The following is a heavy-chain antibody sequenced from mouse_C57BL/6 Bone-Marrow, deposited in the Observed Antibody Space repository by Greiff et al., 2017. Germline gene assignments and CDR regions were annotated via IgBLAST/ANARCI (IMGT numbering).Heavy chain of an antibody. J-gene: IGHJ1*03. CDR3: TTYGYDGPCWYFDV. CDR2: IDTENGDT. V-gene: IGHV14-4*01. D-gene: IGHD2-2*01. Sequence: EVQLQQSGAELVRPGASVKLSCTASGFNIKDDYMHWVKQRPEQGLEWIGWIDTENGDTEYASKFQGKATITADTSSNTAYLQLSSLTSEDTAVYYCTTYGYDGPCWYFDVWGTGTTVTVSS. CDR1: GFNIKDDY.